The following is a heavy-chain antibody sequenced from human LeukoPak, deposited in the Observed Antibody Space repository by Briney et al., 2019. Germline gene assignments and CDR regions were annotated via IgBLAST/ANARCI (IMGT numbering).Heavy chain of an antibody. CDR2: ISWDGSST. D-gene: IGHD3-16*02. V-gene: IGHV3-43*01. J-gene: IGHJ4*02. CDR3: AKGEKTRPFGGVIDY. Sequence: GGSLRLSCAASGFTFDDYTMHWVRQAPGKGLEWVSLISWDGSSTYYADSVKGRFTISRDNSKNTLYLQMNSLRAEDAAVYYCAKGEKTRPFGGVIDYWGQGTLVTVSS. CDR1: GFTFDDYT.